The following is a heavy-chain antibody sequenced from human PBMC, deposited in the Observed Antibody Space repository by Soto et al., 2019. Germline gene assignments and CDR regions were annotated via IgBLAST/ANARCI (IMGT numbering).Heavy chain of an antibody. CDR1: GGSISRYY. Sequence: QVQLQESGPGLVKPSETLSLTCTVSGGSISRYYWSWIRQPPGKGLEWIGYIYYSASTNHNPSLQSRVTISVDTSKNQFSLKLSSVTAADTAVYYCARRWGRTFDYWGQATLVTVSS. CDR2: IYYSAST. CDR3: ARRWGRTFDY. V-gene: IGHV4-59*08. J-gene: IGHJ4*02. D-gene: IGHD7-27*01.